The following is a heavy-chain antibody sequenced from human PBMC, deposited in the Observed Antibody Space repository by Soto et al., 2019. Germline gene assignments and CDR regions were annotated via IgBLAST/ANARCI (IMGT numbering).Heavy chain of an antibody. CDR3: ARERVIAVTGTFYY. V-gene: IGHV3-30*04. J-gene: IGHJ4*02. D-gene: IGHD6-13*01. CDR1: GFTFSNFA. Sequence: QVHLVESGGGVVQPGGSLRISCAASGFTFSNFAMHWVRQAPGKGLEWVAVTSYDGKNKDYADSVKGRFTISRDNSKNTLFLQMNSLRPEDTAVYYCARERVIAVTGTFYYWGQGTLVIVSS. CDR2: TSYDGKNK.